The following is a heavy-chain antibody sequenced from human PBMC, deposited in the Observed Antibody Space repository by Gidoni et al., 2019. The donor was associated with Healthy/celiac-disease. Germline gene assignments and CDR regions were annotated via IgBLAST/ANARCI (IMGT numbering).Heavy chain of an antibody. V-gene: IGHV3-7*01. D-gene: IGHD6-19*01. CDR1: RFTFSSYW. CDR3: AREIAVATD. CDR2: IKQDGSEK. Sequence: EVQLVESGGGWVQPGGSLRLSWSASRFTFSSYWMSWVRQAPGKGLEWVANIKQDGSEKYYVDSVKGRFTISRDNAKNSLYLQMNSLRAEDTAVYYCAREIAVATDWGQGTLVTVSS. J-gene: IGHJ4*02.